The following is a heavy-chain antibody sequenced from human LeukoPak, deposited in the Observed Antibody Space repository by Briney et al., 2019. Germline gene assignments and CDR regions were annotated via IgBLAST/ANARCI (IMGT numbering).Heavy chain of an antibody. CDR1: GGSISSSNW. CDR2: IYHSGST. D-gene: IGHD3-10*01. Sequence: PSGTLSLTCAVSGGSISSSNWWSWVRQPPGQGLEWIGEIYHSGSTNYNPSLKSRVTISVDKSKNQFSLKLSSVTAADTAVYYCATVLLWFGELDIWGQGTMVTVSS. J-gene: IGHJ3*02. V-gene: IGHV4-4*02. CDR3: ATVLLWFGELDI.